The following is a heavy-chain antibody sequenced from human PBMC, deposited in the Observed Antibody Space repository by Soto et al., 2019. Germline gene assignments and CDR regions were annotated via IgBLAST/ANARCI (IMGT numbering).Heavy chain of an antibody. V-gene: IGHV1-2*04. J-gene: IGHJ6*02. Sequence: ASVKVSCKASGYTFTGYYMHWVRQAPGQGLEWMGWINPNSGGTNYAQKFQGWVTMTRDTSISTAYMELSRLRSDDTAVYYCAIGYYDSSGYYDYYYGMDVWGQGTTVTVSS. CDR3: AIGYYDSSGYYDYYYGMDV. D-gene: IGHD3-22*01. CDR2: INPNSGGT. CDR1: GYTFTGYY.